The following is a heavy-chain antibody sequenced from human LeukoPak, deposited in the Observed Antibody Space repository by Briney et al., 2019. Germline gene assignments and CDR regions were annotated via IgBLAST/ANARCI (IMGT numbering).Heavy chain of an antibody. CDR1: GFTFSSYV. V-gene: IGHV3-23*01. CDR2: ISGSGGNT. CDR3: AKDQRVYCSSTSCSYYFDY. D-gene: IGHD2-2*01. J-gene: IGHJ4*02. Sequence: GGSLRLSCAASGFTFSSYVVNWVRQAPGKGLEWVSAISGSGGNTYYADSVKGRFTISRDNSKNTLYLQMNSLRAEDTAVYYCAKDQRVYCSSTSCSYYFDYWGQGTLVTVSS.